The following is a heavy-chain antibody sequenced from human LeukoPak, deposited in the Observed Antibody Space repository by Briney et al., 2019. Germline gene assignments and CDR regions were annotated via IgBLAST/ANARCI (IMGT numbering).Heavy chain of an antibody. CDR1: GFPLSSYS. CDR3: VRVKGSYFDY. CDR2: ISSSGSVI. J-gene: IGHJ4*02. D-gene: IGHD2-15*01. V-gene: IGHV3-48*01. Sequence: GGSLRLSCAASGFPLSSYSINWVRQAPGKGLEWVSYISSSGSVIYYVDSVKRRFTVSRDNAENSLFLQMNSPRAEDTAVYYCVRVKGSYFDYWGQGALVTVSS.